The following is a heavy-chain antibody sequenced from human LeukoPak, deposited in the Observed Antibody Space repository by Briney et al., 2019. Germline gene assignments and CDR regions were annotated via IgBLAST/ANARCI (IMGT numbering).Heavy chain of an antibody. CDR1: GFTFSSYA. CDR2: ISGSGGST. CDR3: AREYYLFLTYYMDV. D-gene: IGHD3-3*01. Sequence: LSGGSLRLSCAASGFTFSSYAMSWVRQAPGKGLEWVSAISGSGGSTYYADSVKGRFTISRDNAKNSLYLQMNSLRAEDTAVYYCAREYYLFLTYYMDVWGKGTTVTVSS. V-gene: IGHV3-23*01. J-gene: IGHJ6*03.